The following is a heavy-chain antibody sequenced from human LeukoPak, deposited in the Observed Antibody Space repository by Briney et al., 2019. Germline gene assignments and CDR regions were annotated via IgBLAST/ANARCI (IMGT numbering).Heavy chain of an antibody. CDR3: ARDRAPVVPSSMLNY. J-gene: IGHJ4*02. Sequence: PGGSLRLSCAASGFTFYNYAMHWVRQAPGKGLEWVAVISYDGSDKYYADSVQGRFTISRDYSKNTLYLQMDSLRAEDTALYCCARDRAPVVPSSMLNYWGQGTLVTVSS. V-gene: IGHV3-30*04. CDR1: GFTFYNYA. CDR2: ISYDGSDK. D-gene: IGHD2-2*01.